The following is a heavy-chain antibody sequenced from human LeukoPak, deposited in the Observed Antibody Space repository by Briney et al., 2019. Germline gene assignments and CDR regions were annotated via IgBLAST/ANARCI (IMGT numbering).Heavy chain of an antibody. CDR3: AREGPSYQLPYSPYDWFDP. J-gene: IGHJ5*02. CDR1: GGSISSYY. CDR2: IYTSGST. Sequence: SETLSLTCTVSGGSISSYYWSWIRQPAGKGLEWIGRIYTSGSTNYNPSLKNRVTMSVDTSKNQFSLKLSSVTAADTAVYYCAREGPSYQLPYSPYDWFDPWGQGTLVTVSS. D-gene: IGHD2-2*02. V-gene: IGHV4-4*07.